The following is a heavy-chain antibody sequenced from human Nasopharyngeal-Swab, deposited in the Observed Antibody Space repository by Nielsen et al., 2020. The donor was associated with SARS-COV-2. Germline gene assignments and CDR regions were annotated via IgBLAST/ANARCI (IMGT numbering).Heavy chain of an antibody. CDR2: MYYGGST. Sequence: SETLSLTCNVSGGSISSDYWSWIRQPPGKGLEWIGSMYYGGSTHYNPSLKSRVTTSVDTSKNQFSLKLNSVTAADTAVYYCARSSGFRDGTFDIWGQGTMVTVSS. CDR3: ARSSGFRDGTFDI. J-gene: IGHJ3*02. CDR1: GGSISSDY. D-gene: IGHD3-10*01. V-gene: IGHV4-59*01.